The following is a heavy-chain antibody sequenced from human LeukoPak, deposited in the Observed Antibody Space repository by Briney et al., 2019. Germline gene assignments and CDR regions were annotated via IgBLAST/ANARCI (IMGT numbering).Heavy chain of an antibody. CDR3: ARGRYYYDXLXX. D-gene: IGHD3-22*01. Sequence: GGSLRLSCAASGFTFDTYWMHWVRQGPGEGLVWVSRINPDGSTTIYADSVKGRFTISRDNPKNTLYLQMSYLSAEDTALYYCARGRYYYDXLXXWGXXXLVT. J-gene: IGHJ5*01. CDR2: INPDGSTT. V-gene: IGHV3-74*01. CDR1: GFTFDTYW.